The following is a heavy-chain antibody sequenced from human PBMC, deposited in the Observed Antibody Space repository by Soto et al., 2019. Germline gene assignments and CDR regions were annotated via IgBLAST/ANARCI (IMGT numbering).Heavy chain of an antibody. CDR1: GFIFSNFY. J-gene: IGHJ6*02. CDR2: ITAGGRSV. V-gene: IGHV3-11*01. Sequence: QAHLVESGGGLVKPGGSQRLSCAGSGFIFSNFYMNWIRQAPGKGLEWIAYITAGGRSVYYADSVKGRFTISRDDAKGSLYLDMDSLTADDTAVDFCARDPGLPRGMDVWGPGTTVVVSS. CDR3: ARDPGLPRGMDV.